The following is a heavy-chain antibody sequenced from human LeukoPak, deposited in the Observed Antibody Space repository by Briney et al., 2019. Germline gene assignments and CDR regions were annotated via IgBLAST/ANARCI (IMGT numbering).Heavy chain of an antibody. V-gene: IGHV3-53*01. CDR1: GFTVSSNY. CDR2: IYSGGST. D-gene: IGHD3-9*01. CDR3: ARSSRYILTGYFPLDY. Sequence: GGSLRLSCAASGFTVSSNYMSWVRQAPGKGLEWVSVIYSGGSTYYADSVKGRFTISRDNSKNTLYLQMNSLRAEDTAVYYCARSSRYILTGYFPLDYWGQGTLVTVSS. J-gene: IGHJ4*02.